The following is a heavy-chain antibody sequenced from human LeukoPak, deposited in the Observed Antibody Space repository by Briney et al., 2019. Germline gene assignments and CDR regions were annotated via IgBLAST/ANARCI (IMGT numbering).Heavy chain of an antibody. CDR1: GDSVSSNSAA. J-gene: IGHJ6*02. V-gene: IGHV6-1*01. D-gene: IGHD2-2*01. CDR3: VKGYCRNTSCYAFDYYYGMDV. Sequence: SQTLSLTCAISGDSVSSNSAAWNWIRQSPSRGLEWLGRTYYRSKWYNDYAVIVKSRIIISPDTSKNQFSLQLNSVTPEDTAVYYCVKGYCRNTSCYAFDYYYGMDVWGQGTTVTVS. CDR2: TYYRSKWYN.